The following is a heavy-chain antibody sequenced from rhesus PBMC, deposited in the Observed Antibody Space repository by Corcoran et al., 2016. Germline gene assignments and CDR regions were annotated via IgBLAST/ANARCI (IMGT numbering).Heavy chain of an antibody. CDR3: VRHPEHANFEYRFPV. D-gene: IGHD4-17*01. V-gene: IGHV4-127*01. Sequence: QGQLQESGPGLVKPSETLSLTCSVSGYSISSGYGWSWIRQFPGTGLEWIGYSGGSGGDTKKNPSLGSRVTISKDTTKNQFSLTLTSVVAADTAVYYCVRHPEHANFEYRFPVWGAGVLVTVSS. CDR2: SGGSGGDT. CDR1: GYSISSGYG. J-gene: IGHJ5-1*01.